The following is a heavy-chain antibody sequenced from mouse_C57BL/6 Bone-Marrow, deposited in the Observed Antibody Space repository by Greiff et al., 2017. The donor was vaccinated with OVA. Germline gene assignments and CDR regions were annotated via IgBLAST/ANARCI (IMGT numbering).Heavy chain of an antibody. CDR1: GFTFSSYG. Sequence: EVKLVESGGDLVKPGGSLKLSCAASGFTFSSYGMSWVRQTPDKRLEWVATISSGGSYTYYPDSVKGRVTISRDNAKNTLYLQMSSLKSEDTAMYYCARDYYGKDYYAMDYWGQGTSVTVSS. V-gene: IGHV5-6*02. CDR2: ISSGGSYT. D-gene: IGHD1-1*01. J-gene: IGHJ4*01. CDR3: ARDYYGKDYYAMDY.